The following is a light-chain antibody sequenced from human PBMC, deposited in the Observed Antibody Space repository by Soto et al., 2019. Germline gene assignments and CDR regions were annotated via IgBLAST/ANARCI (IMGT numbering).Light chain of an antibody. V-gene: IGLV1-51*01. Sequence: QSVLTQPPSVSAAPGQKVTISCSGSSSNIGGNSVSWYQQLPGTAPKLLIYDDNKRPSGITDRFSGSKSGTSATLGITGFQTGDEANYYCESWDSRLSTYVFATGREVTV. J-gene: IGLJ1*01. CDR2: DDN. CDR1: SSNIGGNS. CDR3: ESWDSRLSTYV.